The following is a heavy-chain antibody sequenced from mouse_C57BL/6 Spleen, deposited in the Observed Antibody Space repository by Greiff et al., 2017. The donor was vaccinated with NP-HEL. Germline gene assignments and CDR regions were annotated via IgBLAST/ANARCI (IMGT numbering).Heavy chain of an antibody. CDR1: GFTFSSYT. CDR3: ARREGPWFAY. V-gene: IGHV5-9*01. Sequence: EVKLVESGGGLVKPGGSLKLSCAASGFTFSSYTMSWVRQTPEKRLEWVATISGGGGNTYYPDSVKGRFTISRDNAKNTLYLQMSSLRSEDTALYYCARREGPWFAYWGQGTLVTVSA. J-gene: IGHJ3*01. CDR2: ISGGGGNT.